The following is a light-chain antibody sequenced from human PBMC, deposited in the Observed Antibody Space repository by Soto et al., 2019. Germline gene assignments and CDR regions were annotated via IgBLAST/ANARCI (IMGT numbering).Light chain of an antibody. CDR2: AAS. V-gene: IGKV1-9*01. J-gene: IGKJ4*01. CDR1: QAIARH. CDR3: QRIDTLPI. Sequence: MQMTHSPSSLSASVGDTVSITCRASQAIARHLAWYQQIPGKAPRVLIHAASTLQSGVTSTFRGSGSGTDFTLTISGPQAEDFATYYCQRIDTLPIFGGGTKVEI.